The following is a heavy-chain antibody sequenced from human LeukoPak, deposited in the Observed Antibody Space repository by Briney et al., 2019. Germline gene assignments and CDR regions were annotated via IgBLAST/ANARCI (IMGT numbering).Heavy chain of an antibody. V-gene: IGHV4-39*01. D-gene: IGHD6-13*01. CDR3: ARLPRVSWPRYYFDY. CDR1: GGSISSSSYY. J-gene: IGHJ4*02. CDR2: IYYSGST. Sequence: SETLSLTYTVSGGSISSSSYYWGWIRQPPGKGLEWIGSIYYSGSTYYNPSLKSRVTISVDTSKNQFSLKLSSVTAADTAVYYCARLPRVSWPRYYFDYWGQGTLVTVSS.